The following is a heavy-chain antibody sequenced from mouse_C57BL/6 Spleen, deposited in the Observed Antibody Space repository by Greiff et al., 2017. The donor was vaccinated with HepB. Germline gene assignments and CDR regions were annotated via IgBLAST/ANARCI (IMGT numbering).Heavy chain of an antibody. CDR1: GFTFSDYG. V-gene: IGHV5-17*01. CDR2: ISSGSSTI. Sequence: EVNVVDSGGGLVKPGGSLKLSCAASGFTFSDYGMHWVRQAPEKGLEWVAYISSGSSTIYYADTVKGRFTISRDNAKNTLFLQMTSLRSEDTALYYCARGDYGSRYEKYYAIDYWGQGTSVTVSS. J-gene: IGHJ4*01. CDR3: ARGDYGSRYEKYYAIDY. D-gene: IGHD1-1*01.